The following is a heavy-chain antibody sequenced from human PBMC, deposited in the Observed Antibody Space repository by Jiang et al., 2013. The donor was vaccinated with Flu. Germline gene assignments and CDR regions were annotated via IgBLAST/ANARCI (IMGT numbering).Heavy chain of an antibody. CDR2: IYYSGST. CDR1: GGSISSYY. CDR3: ARAHIVVVPADNWFDP. D-gene: IGHD2-2*01. Sequence: GSGLVKPSETLSLTCTVSGGSISSYYWSWIRQPPGKGLEWIGYIYYSGSTNYNPSLKSRVTISVDTSKNQFSLKLSSVTAADTAVYYCARAHIVVVPADNWFDPWGQGTLVTVSS. V-gene: IGHV4-59*01. J-gene: IGHJ5*02.